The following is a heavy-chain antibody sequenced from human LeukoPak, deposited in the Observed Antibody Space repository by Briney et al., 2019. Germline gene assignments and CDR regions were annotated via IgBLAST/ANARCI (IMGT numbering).Heavy chain of an antibody. D-gene: IGHD5-12*01. V-gene: IGHV3-21*01. CDR1: GFTFSSYS. CDR3: ARDIDREGWLLKRTTDY. J-gene: IGHJ4*02. Sequence: GGSLRLSCAASGFTFSSYSMNWVRQAPGKGLEWVSSISSSSYIYYADSVKGRFTISRDNAKNSLYLQMNSLRAEDTAVYYCARDIDREGWLLKRTTDYWGQGTLVTVSS. CDR2: ISSSSYI.